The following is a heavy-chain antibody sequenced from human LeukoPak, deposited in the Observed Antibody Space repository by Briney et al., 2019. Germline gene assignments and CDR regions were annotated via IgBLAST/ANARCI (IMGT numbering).Heavy chain of an antibody. D-gene: IGHD3-3*01. V-gene: IGHV1-24*01. CDR1: GYTGIELS. J-gene: IGHJ3*02. CDR2: FDPEDGET. Sequence: GASVKVSCKLSGYTGIELSMYWVRQVPGKGLEWMGGFDPEDGETKYAQKFQGRVTMTEDTSTDTAYMELSRLTSEDTAVYYCATHTISGVVTYASLIWGRGTLVTVSS. CDR3: ATHTISGVVTYASLI.